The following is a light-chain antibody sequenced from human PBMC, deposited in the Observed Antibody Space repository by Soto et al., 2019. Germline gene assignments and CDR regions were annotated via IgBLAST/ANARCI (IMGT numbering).Light chain of an antibody. CDR3: QQYINWPYT. CDR1: ESVSSN. CDR2: GAS. J-gene: IGKJ2*01. V-gene: IGKV3-15*01. Sequence: ETVMTQSPATLSVSPGERATLSCRASESVSSNLAWYQQKPGQAPRLLIHGASTRAADIPARFSGSGSGTEFTLTISSPPSEDFAVYYCQQYINWPYTFGQGTKPEIK.